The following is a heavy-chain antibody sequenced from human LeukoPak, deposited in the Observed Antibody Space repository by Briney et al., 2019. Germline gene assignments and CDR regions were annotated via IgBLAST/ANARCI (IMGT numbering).Heavy chain of an antibody. D-gene: IGHD6-19*01. Sequence: TTSETLSLTCTVPGGSISSYYWSWIRQPPGKGLERIGYIYYSGSPNYNPSLKSRVIISVDTSNNQFSLNLSSVTAADTAVYYCARGRMGSSGWYDDYWGQGTLVTVSS. V-gene: IGHV4-59*01. CDR3: ARGRMGSSGWYDDY. CDR1: GGSISSYY. J-gene: IGHJ4*02. CDR2: IYYSGSP.